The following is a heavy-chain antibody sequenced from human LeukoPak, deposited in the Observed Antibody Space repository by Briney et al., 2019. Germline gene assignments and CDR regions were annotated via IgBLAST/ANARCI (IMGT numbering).Heavy chain of an antibody. CDR2: IYYSGST. D-gene: IGHD5-24*01. CDR1: GGSISSYY. Sequence: SETLSLTCTVSGGSISSYYWSWIRQPPGKGLGWIGYIYYSGSTNYNPSLKSRVTISVDTSKNQFSLKLSSVTAADTAVYYCASLRWEAGAFDIWGQGTMVTVSS. V-gene: IGHV4-59*01. J-gene: IGHJ3*02. CDR3: ASLRWEAGAFDI.